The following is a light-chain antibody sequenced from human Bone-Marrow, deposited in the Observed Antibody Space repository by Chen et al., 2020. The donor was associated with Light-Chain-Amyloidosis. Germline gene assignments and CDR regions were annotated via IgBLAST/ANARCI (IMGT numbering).Light chain of an antibody. Sequence: SYVLTQPSSVSVAPGQTATIASGGNNIGSTSVHWYQQTPGQAPLLVVYDDSARPSGIPERLSASNSGNTATLTLSRVQAGDEAHYYCQVWDRSSDRPVFGGGTKLTVL. CDR1: NIGSTS. CDR2: DDS. V-gene: IGLV3-21*02. CDR3: QVWDRSSDRPV. J-gene: IGLJ3*02.